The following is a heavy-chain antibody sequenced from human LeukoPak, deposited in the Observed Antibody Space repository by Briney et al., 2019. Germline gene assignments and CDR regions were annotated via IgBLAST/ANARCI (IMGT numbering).Heavy chain of an antibody. J-gene: IGHJ4*02. CDR2: IRYDGSNK. CDR1: GFTFSSYG. CDR3: AKDRNVENPAYFDY. V-gene: IGHV3-30*02. Sequence: GGSLRLSFAASGFTFSSYGMDWVRQAPGKGLEWVAFIRYDGSNKYYADSVKGRFTISRDNSKNTLHLQMNRLRAEDTAVYYCAKDRNVENPAYFDYWGQGTLVTVSS. D-gene: IGHD4-11*01.